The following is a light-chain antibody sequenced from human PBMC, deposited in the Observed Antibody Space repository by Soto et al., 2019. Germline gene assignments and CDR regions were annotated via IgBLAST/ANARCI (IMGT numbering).Light chain of an antibody. J-gene: IGKJ2*01. Sequence: AIQMTQSPSSLSASIGDTVTITCRASQGISNELAWYQHRPGTAPKVLISDASNLQTGVPLRFSGCGSGTDFTLTINSLQPEDFATYYCLQDFNFPYTFGQGTKLEIK. CDR1: QGISNE. V-gene: IGKV1-6*01. CDR3: LQDFNFPYT. CDR2: DAS.